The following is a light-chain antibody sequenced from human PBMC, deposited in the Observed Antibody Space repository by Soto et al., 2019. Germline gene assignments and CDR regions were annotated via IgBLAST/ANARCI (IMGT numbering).Light chain of an antibody. J-gene: IGKJ5*01. CDR2: GAS. CDR3: QHYVERSPIT. Sequence: EIVLTQSPATLSLSPGERATLSCRASQSVSTSLAWYQQKPGQAPRLLISGASSRATGIPDRFSGSGSGTDFTLTISRLEPEDFALYYCQHYVERSPITFGQGTRLEIK. V-gene: IGKV3-20*01. CDR1: QSVSTS.